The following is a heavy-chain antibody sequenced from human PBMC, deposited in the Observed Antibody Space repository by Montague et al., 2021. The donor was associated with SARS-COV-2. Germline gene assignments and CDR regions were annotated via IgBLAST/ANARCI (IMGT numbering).Heavy chain of an antibody. CDR3: ARGRDQLGWFDP. CDR1: GGSISSYY. V-gene: IGHV4-59*01. Sequence: SETLSLTCTVSGGSISSYYWSWIRQPPGKGLEWIGYMSYSGTTNYNPSLRSRLTMSIDTSKDQLSLKLSSLTAADAAVYYCARGRDQLGWFDPWGQGTLDTVSS. J-gene: IGHJ5*02. CDR2: MSYSGTT. D-gene: IGHD7-27*01.